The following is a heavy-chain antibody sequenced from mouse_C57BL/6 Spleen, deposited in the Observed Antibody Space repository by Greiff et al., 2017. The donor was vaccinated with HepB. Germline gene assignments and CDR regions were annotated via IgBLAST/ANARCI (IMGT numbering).Heavy chain of an antibody. CDR1: GYTFTSYD. Sequence: VQLVESGPELVKPGASVKLSCKASGYTFTSYDINWVKQRPGQGLEWIGWIYPRDGSTKYNEKFKGKATLTVDTSSSTAYMELHSLTSEDSAVYFCAGTYDYDSYYFDYWGQGTTLTVSS. CDR2: IYPRDGST. J-gene: IGHJ2*01. CDR3: AGTYDYDSYYFDY. D-gene: IGHD2-4*01. V-gene: IGHV1-85*01.